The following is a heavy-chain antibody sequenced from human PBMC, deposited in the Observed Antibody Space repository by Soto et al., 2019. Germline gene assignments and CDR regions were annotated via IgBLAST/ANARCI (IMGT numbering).Heavy chain of an antibody. CDR1: GFTFTTYG. Sequence: QAQLVESGGGAVQPGRSLRLSCAAPGFTFTTYGMHWVRQAPGKGLEWVAVISYDGRSKYYADSVKGRFTVSRDNSNNTVYLQLNSLRAADKAVYYCAKDTFAYCTGGSCLYYYGRDVWGQGTTVTVSS. D-gene: IGHD2-15*01. CDR3: AKDTFAYCTGGSCLYYYGRDV. V-gene: IGHV3-30*18. J-gene: IGHJ6*02. CDR2: ISYDGRSK.